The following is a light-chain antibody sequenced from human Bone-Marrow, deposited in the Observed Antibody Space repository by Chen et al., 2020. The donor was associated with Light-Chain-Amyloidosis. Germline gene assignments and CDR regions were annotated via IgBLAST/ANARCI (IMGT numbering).Light chain of an antibody. CDR1: DLPTKY. CDR3: QSADSSGTYEVI. CDR2: RDT. Sequence: DALTQPPSVSVSPGPAARVTCSGDDLPTKYAYWYQQKPGQAPVLVIHRDTERPSGISERFSGSGSGTTATLTISGVQAEDEADYHCQSADSSGTYEVIFGGGTKLTVL. J-gene: IGLJ2*01. V-gene: IGLV3-25*03.